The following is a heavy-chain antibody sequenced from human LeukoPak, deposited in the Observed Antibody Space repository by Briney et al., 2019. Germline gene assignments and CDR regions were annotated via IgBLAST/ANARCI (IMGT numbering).Heavy chain of an antibody. D-gene: IGHD3-22*01. Sequence: PGGSLRLSCAASGLTLSNYAMNRVRQAPGKGLEWVAVTSYDGGDKYYADSVKGRLTISRDNSKNTLYLQMNSLRAEDTAVYYWSRGKGVLIITRGFDYWGQGTLVTVSS. J-gene: IGHJ4*02. CDR2: TSYDGGDK. CDR1: GLTLSNYA. V-gene: IGHV3-30*04. CDR3: SRGKGVLIITRGFDY.